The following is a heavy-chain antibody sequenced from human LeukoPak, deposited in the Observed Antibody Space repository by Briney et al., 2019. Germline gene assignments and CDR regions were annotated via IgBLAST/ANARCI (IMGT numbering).Heavy chain of an antibody. J-gene: IGHJ4*02. CDR2: INHSGST. CDR3: ARGGGRLRLRSGGY. D-gene: IGHD5-12*01. Sequence: SETLSLTCAVYGGSFSGYFWSWIRQPPGKALEWIGEINHSGSTNYNPSLKSRVTISADTSKNQFSLKLSSVTAADTAVYYCARGGGRLRLRSGGYWGQGTLVTVSS. CDR1: GGSFSGYF. V-gene: IGHV4-34*01.